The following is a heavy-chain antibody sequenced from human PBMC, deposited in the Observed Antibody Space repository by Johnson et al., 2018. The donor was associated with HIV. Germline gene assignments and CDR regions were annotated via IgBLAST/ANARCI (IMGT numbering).Heavy chain of an antibody. D-gene: IGHD4-17*01. V-gene: IGHV3-66*01. J-gene: IGHJ3*02. CDR1: GFSVSASY. Sequence: VQLVESGGGLFQPGGSLRLSCAASGFSVSASYMSWLRQAPGKALEWVSVIYRGGATYYAASVQGRFTISRDNSKNTLYLQMESLRADDTALYYCAREGGGQDYGDRDAFDIWGQGTMVTVSS. CDR2: IYRGGAT. CDR3: AREGGGQDYGDRDAFDI.